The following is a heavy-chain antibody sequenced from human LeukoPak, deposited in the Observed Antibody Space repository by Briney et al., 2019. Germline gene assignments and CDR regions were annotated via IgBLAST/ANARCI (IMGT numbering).Heavy chain of an antibody. CDR2: INPSGGST. Sequence: VASAKVSCKASGYTFTSYYMHWVRQAPGQGLEWMGIINPSGGSTSYAQKFQGRVTMTRDTSTSTVYMELSSLRSEDTAVYYCARPYNWNLIPMVRGVTDNAFDIWGQGTMVTVSS. V-gene: IGHV1-46*01. CDR3: ARPYNWNLIPMVRGVTDNAFDI. D-gene: IGHD3-10*01. J-gene: IGHJ3*02. CDR1: GYTFTSYY.